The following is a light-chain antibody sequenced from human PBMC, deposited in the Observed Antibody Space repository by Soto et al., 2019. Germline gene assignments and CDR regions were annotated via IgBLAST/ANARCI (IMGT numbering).Light chain of an antibody. CDR1: QSVSTN. Sequence: EIVLTQSPGTVSLSPGERATLSCRASQSVSTNYLAWYQQKPGQAPRLLIYRTSTRATGIPDRFSGGGSGTEFTLTISSLQSEDFAVYYCQQYNNWPITFGQGTRLEIK. CDR2: RTS. J-gene: IGKJ5*01. V-gene: IGKV3D-15*01. CDR3: QQYNNWPIT.